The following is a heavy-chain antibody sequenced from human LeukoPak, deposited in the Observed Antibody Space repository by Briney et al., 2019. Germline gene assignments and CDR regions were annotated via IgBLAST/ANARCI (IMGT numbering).Heavy chain of an antibody. V-gene: IGHV3-30-3*01. CDR3: VKDRTGTYTLDY. J-gene: IGHJ4*02. CDR2: VSDDGSRQ. CDR1: GFTFSNYA. D-gene: IGHD3-10*01. Sequence: GGSLRLSCAATGFTFSNYAIHWGRQAPGKGLEWVAFVSDDGSRQHYADSVKGRFTISRDNSKNTLNLQMNSLRAEDTAVYYCVKDRTGTYTLDYWGQGTLVTVSS.